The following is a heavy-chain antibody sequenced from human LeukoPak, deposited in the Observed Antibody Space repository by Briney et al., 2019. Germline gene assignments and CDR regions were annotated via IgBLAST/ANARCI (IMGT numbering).Heavy chain of an antibody. CDR2: IYTSGST. D-gene: IGHD3-10*01. CDR1: GGSISSGSYY. V-gene: IGHV4-61*02. CDR3: ARTWLGYYGMDV. Sequence: SQTLSLTCTVSGGSISSGSYYGSWIRQPAGKGLEWIGRIYTSGSTNYNPSLKSRVTISVDTSKNQFSLKLSSVTAADTAVYYCARTWLGYYGMDVWGQGTTVTVSS. J-gene: IGHJ6*02.